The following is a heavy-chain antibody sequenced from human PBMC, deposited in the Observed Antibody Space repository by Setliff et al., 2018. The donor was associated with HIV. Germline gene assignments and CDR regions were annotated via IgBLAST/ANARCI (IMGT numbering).Heavy chain of an antibody. D-gene: IGHD2-8*01. CDR2: INPNSGGT. V-gene: IGHV1-2*06. Sequence: GASVKVSCKASGYTFTGYYMHWVRQAPGQGLEWMGRINPNSGGTNYAQKFQGRVTMTRDTSISTAYMELSRLRSDDTAAYYCATKVYCTNGVCLDAFDLWGQGTMVTVSS. J-gene: IGHJ3*01. CDR3: ATKVYCTNGVCLDAFDL. CDR1: GYTFTGYY.